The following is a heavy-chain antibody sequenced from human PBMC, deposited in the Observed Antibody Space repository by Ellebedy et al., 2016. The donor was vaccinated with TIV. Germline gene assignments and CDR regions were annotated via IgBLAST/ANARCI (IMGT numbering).Heavy chain of an antibody. CDR1: GFTFSDYY. Sequence: GESLKISCAASGFTFSDYYMIWIRQAPGKGLEWVSYISNSGSTIYYADSVKGRFTISRDNAKNSLSLLMNSLRAEDTAVYYCARDARVIDQQHKWFDPWGQGTLVTVSS. V-gene: IGHV3-11*01. J-gene: IGHJ5*02. CDR3: ARDARVIDQQHKWFDP. D-gene: IGHD3-16*02. CDR2: ISNSGSTI.